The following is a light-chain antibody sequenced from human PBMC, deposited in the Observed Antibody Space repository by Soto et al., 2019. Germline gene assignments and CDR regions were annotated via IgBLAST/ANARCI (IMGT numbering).Light chain of an antibody. J-gene: IGLJ1*01. Sequence: QAVVTQPPSVSAAPGQKVTISCSGSSSNIGNNYVSWYQQLPGTAPKLLIYENNKRPSGIPDRFSGSKSGTSATLGITGLQTGDEADYYCGTWDSSLSAYVFGTGNKVTVL. CDR3: GTWDSSLSAYV. V-gene: IGLV1-51*02. CDR2: ENN. CDR1: SSNIGNNY.